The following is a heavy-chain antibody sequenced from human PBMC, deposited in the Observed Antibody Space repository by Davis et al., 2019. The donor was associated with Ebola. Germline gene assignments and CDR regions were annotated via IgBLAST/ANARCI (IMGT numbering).Heavy chain of an antibody. D-gene: IGHD4-11*01. CDR3: ARLSYDYSNSLRGAAVDY. CDR1: GYSFTSYW. Sequence: PGGSLRLSCKGSGYSFTSYWIGWVRQMPGKGLEWMGRIDPSDSYTNYSPSFQGHVTISADKSISTAYLQWSSLKASDTAMYYCARLSYDYSNSLRGAAVDYWGQGTLVTVSS. CDR2: IDPSDSYT. V-gene: IGHV5-10-1*01. J-gene: IGHJ4*02.